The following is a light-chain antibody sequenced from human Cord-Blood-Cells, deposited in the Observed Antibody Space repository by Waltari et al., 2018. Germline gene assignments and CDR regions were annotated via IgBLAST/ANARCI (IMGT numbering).Light chain of an antibody. Sequence: MTHPPSSWSDSVGTEFTFPYRASQSISSYLNWYQQKPGKAPKLLIYAASSLQSGVPSRFSGSGSGTDFTLTISSLQPEDFATYYCQQSYSTRFTFGPGTKVDIK. CDR3: QQSYSTRFT. CDR2: AAS. J-gene: IGKJ3*01. CDR1: QSISSY. V-gene: IGKV1-39*01.